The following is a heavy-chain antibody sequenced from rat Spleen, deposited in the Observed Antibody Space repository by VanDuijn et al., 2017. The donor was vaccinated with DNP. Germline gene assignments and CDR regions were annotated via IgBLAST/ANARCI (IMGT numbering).Heavy chain of an antibody. D-gene: IGHD1-5*01. V-gene: IGHV3-3*01. CDR3: ARWYNYFDY. CDR1: GYSITSNY. Sequence: EVQLQESGPGLVKPSQSLSLTCSVTGYSITSNYWGWIRKFPGNKLEWMGYIDSVGRTKYNPSLNSRISITRDISKNQFFLQMDSVTPEDTATYYCARWYNYFDYWGQGVMVTVSS. CDR2: IDSVGRT. J-gene: IGHJ2*01.